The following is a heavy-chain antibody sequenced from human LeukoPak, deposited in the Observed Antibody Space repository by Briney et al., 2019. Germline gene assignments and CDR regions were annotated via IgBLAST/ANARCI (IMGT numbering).Heavy chain of an antibody. CDR2: IIPIFGTA. CDR3: ASIPPAASDY. CDR1: GGTFSSYA. D-gene: IGHD2-2*02. V-gene: IGHV1-69*13. J-gene: IGHJ4*02. Sequence: ASVKVSCKASGGTFSSYAISWVRQAPGQGLEWMGGIIPIFGTANYAQKFQGRVTITADESTSTAYMELSSLRSDDTAVYYCASIPPAASDYWGQGTLVTVSS.